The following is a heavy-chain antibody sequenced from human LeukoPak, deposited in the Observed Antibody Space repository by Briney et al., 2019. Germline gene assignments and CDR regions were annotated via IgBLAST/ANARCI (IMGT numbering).Heavy chain of an antibody. CDR1: GFTFSSYS. CDR2: ISSSSSYI. V-gene: IGHV3-21*01. CDR3: ARDRYSSWYAFDI. D-gene: IGHD6-13*01. J-gene: IGHJ3*02. Sequence: GESLKISCAASGFTFSSYSMNWVRQAPGKGLEWVSSISSSSSYIYYADSVKGRFTISRDNAKNSLYLQMNSLRAEDTAVYYCARDRYSSWYAFDIWGQGTMVTVSS.